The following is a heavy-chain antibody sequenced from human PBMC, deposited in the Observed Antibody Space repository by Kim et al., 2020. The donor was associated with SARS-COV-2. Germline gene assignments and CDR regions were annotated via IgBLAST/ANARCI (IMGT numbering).Heavy chain of an antibody. J-gene: IGHJ3*02. D-gene: IGHD2-21*01. CDR3: AKDPLFPSLDAFDI. V-gene: IGHV3-43*01. Sequence: DPVTARFTISRDNSKNSLYLQMNSLRTEDTALYYCAKDPLFPSLDAFDILGQGTMVTVSS.